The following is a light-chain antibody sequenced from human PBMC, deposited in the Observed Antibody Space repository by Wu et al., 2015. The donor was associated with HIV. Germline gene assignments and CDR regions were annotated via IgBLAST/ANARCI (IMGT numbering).Light chain of an antibody. CDR2: AAS. Sequence: DIQMTQSPSSLSASVGDRVTITCRASQSISSYLNWYQQKPGKAPKLLIYAASSLQSGVPSRFSGSGSGTDFTLTISSLQPEDFATYYCQHYNTYSPTWTFGQGTKVEIK. CDR1: QSISSY. CDR3: QHYNTYSPTWT. V-gene: IGKV1-39*01. J-gene: IGKJ1*01.